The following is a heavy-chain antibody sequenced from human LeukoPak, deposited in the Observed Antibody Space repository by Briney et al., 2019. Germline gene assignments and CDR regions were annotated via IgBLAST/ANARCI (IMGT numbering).Heavy chain of an antibody. CDR2: INAGNGKT. Sequence: ASVKVSCKASGYILSDYAIQWVRQAPGQGLEWMGWINAGNGKTKYSQKFQGRGTITRETSASTAYMELSGLRSEDTAVYYCARARWTSTVTTYYLDYWGQGTLVTVSS. CDR3: ARARWTSTVTTYYLDY. J-gene: IGHJ4*02. D-gene: IGHD4-17*01. CDR1: GYILSDYA. V-gene: IGHV1-3*01.